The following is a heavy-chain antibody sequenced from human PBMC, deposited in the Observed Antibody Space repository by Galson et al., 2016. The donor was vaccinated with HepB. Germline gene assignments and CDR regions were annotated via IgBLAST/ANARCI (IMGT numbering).Heavy chain of an antibody. CDR1: GDSIRTSNYN. J-gene: IGHJ4*02. CDR3: ARATQSVDYYDSSGFPLRYFDY. Sequence: SETLSLTCTVSGDSIRTSNYNWGWIRQPPGRGLEWIGTIHSSAIGHYNPSLKSRVTMSLDASKNQFSLKLSSVTAADTAVYYCARATQSVDYYDSSGFPLRYFDYWGQGTQVTVSS. CDR2: IHSSAIG. V-gene: IGHV4-39*07. D-gene: IGHD3-22*01.